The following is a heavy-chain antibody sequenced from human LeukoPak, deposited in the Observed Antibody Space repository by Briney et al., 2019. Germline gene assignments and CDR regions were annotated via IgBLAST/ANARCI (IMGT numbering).Heavy chain of an antibody. Sequence: GESLKISCAASGFTFSSYAMSWVRQAPGKGLEWVSAISGSGGSTYYADSVKGRFTISRDNSKNTLYLQMNSLRAEDTAVYYCASHVSYRSGGSCYSSGYYFDYWGQGTLVTVSS. CDR1: GFTFSSYA. V-gene: IGHV3-23*01. CDR2: ISGSGGST. D-gene: IGHD2-15*01. CDR3: ASHVSYRSGGSCYSSGYYFDY. J-gene: IGHJ4*02.